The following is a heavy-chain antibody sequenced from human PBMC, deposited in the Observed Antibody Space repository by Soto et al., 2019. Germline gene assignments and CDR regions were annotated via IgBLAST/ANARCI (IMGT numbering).Heavy chain of an antibody. J-gene: IGHJ6*02. CDR3: ARVYSSSSIVYYYGMDV. D-gene: IGHD6-6*01. V-gene: IGHV4-39*01. CDR1: GGSISSSSYY. Sequence: SETLSLTCTVSGGSISSSSYYWGWIRQPPGKGLEWIGSIYYSGSTYYNPSLKSRVTISVDTSKNQFSLKLSSVTAADTAVYYCARVYSSSSIVYYYGMDVWGQGTTVTVSS. CDR2: IYYSGST.